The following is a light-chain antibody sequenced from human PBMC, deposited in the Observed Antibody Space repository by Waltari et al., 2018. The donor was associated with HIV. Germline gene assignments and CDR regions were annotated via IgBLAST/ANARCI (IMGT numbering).Light chain of an antibody. CDR2: AAS. CDR3: QQLNSYPS. Sequence: DIQLTQSPSFLSTCVGDTVTITCRASQDISRYLAWYQKKPGKAPNLLIYAASTFHSGVPSRFSGSGSGTEFTLTISSLQPEDFATYYCQQLNSYPSFGGGTKVE. J-gene: IGKJ4*01. CDR1: QDISRY. V-gene: IGKV1-9*01.